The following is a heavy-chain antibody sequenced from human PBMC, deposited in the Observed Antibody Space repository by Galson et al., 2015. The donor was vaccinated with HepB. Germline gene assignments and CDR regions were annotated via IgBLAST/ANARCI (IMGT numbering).Heavy chain of an antibody. V-gene: IGHV3-48*02. CDR3: TRDPPTDY. CDR1: GFTFSSYS. CDR2: ISTSTSTI. Sequence: SLRLSCAASGFTFSSYSMNWVRQAPGKGLEWVSYISTSTSTIYYADSVQGRSTISRDNAKNSLYLQMKSLKDEDTAVYYCTRDPPTDYWGQGTLVTVSS. J-gene: IGHJ4*02.